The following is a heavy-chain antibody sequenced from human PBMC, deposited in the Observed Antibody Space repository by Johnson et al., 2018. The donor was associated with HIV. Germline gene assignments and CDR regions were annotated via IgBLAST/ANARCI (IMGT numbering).Heavy chain of an antibody. Sequence: VQLVESGGGLVQPGGSLRLSCAASGFTFSSYGMHWVRQAPGKGLEWVANIKQDGSEKYSVDSVKGRFTISRDNAKSSLYLQMNSLRAEDTAVYYCARGGRHDAFDIWGQGTMVTVSS. CDR2: IKQDGSEK. CDR1: GFTFSSYG. J-gene: IGHJ3*02. CDR3: ARGGRHDAFDI. D-gene: IGHD3-10*01. V-gene: IGHV3-7*04.